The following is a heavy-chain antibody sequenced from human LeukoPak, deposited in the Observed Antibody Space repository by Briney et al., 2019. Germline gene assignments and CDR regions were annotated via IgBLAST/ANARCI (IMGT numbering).Heavy chain of an antibody. CDR2: IYPGDSDT. J-gene: IGHJ4*02. CDR1: GYIFTSYS. Sequence: GESLKISCKGSGYIFTSYSIGWVRQMPGKGLEWMGIIYPGDSDTRYSPSFQGQVTISADKSISTAYLQWSSLKASDTAMYYCARVDTAMVATDRYYFDYWGQGTLVTVSS. D-gene: IGHD5-18*01. V-gene: IGHV5-51*01. CDR3: ARVDTAMVATDRYYFDY.